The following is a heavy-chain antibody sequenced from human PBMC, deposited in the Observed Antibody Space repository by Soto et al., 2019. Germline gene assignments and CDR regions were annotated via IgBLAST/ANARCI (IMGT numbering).Heavy chain of an antibody. CDR2: IIPIFGTA. CDR3: ARVVRITMGLHWFDP. CDR1: GGTFSSYA. J-gene: IGHJ5*02. Sequence: QVQLVQSGAEVKKPGSSVKVSCKASGGTFSSYAISWVRQAPGQGLEWMGGIIPIFGTANYAQKFQGRVTITAGESTSTAYMELSSLRSEDTGVYYCARVVRITMGLHWFDPWGQGTLVTVSS. V-gene: IGHV1-69*01. D-gene: IGHD3-10*01.